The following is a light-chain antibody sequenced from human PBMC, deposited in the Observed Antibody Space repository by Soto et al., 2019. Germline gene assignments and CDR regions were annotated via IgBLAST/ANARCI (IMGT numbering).Light chain of an antibody. J-gene: IGLJ1*01. CDR1: SSDVGGYNY. CDR3: SSYTSYSTLDV. V-gene: IGLV2-14*01. Sequence: QSALTQPASVSGSPGQSITISCTGTSSDVGGYNYVSWYQQHPGKAPKLMIYEVSNRPSGVSNRFSGSKSGNTASLIISGLQAEDEADYYCSSYTSYSTLDVFGTGTKLTVL. CDR2: EVS.